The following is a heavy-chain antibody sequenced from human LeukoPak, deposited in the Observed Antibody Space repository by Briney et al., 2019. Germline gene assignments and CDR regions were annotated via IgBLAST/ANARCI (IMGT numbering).Heavy chain of an antibody. D-gene: IGHD2-21*02. Sequence: SVKVSCKTSGGTFNNSAISWVRQAPGQGLEWMGRIIPIFGTANYAQKFQGRVTITTDESTSTAYMELSSLRSEDTAVYYCASSNCGGDCYSGYWGQGTLVTVSS. CDR2: IIPIFGTA. CDR3: ASSNCGGDCYSGY. CDR1: GGTFNNSA. J-gene: IGHJ4*02. V-gene: IGHV1-69*05.